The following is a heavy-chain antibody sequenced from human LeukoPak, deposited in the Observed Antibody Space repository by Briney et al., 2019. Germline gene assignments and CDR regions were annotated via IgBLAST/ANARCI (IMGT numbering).Heavy chain of an antibody. CDR3: ARVVTTGWCNDY. D-gene: IGHD5-18*01. J-gene: IGHJ4*02. CDR2: INPNSGGT. V-gene: IGHV1-2*02. Sequence: ASVKVSCKASGYTFTGYYMHWVRQAPGQGLEWMGWINPNSGGTNYAQKLQGRVTMTTDTSTSTAYMELRSLRSDDTAVYYCARVVTTGWCNDYWGQGTLVTVSS. CDR1: GYTFTGYY.